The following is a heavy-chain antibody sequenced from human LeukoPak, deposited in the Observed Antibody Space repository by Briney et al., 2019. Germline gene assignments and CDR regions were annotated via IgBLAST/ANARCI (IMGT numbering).Heavy chain of an antibody. Sequence: PGGSLRLSCAASGFTFSSYLMRWVSQVPRKGLVWVSRINGDGSSTNYADSVRGRFTISRDNAKNTLYLHMNSLRAEDKAVYYCARRFGVNYGSDALDIWGQGTMVTVSS. V-gene: IGHV3-74*01. CDR2: INGDGSST. CDR3: ARRFGVNYGSDALDI. CDR1: GFTFSSYL. D-gene: IGHD3-10*01. J-gene: IGHJ3*02.